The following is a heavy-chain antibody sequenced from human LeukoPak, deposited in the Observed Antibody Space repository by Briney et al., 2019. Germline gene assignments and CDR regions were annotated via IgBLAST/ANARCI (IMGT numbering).Heavy chain of an antibody. CDR3: ARNRLWFGEFSDAFDI. CDR2: ISSSSSYI. J-gene: IGHJ3*02. CDR1: GFTFSSYE. Sequence: GGSLRLSCAASGFTFSSYEMNWVRQAPGKGLEWVSYISSSSSYIYYADSVKGRFTISRDNAKNSLYLQMNSLRAEDTAVYHCARNRLWFGEFSDAFDIWGQGTMVTVSS. V-gene: IGHV3-21*05. D-gene: IGHD3-10*01.